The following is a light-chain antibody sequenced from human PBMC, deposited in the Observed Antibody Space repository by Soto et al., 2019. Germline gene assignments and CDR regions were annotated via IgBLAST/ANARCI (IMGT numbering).Light chain of an antibody. CDR3: QQRSNWPLT. CDR2: DAS. J-gene: IGKJ4*01. CDR1: QSVSSY. Sequence: EIVLTQSPATLSLSPGEIATISCRSSQSVSSYLAWYQQKPGQAPRLLIYDASDRATGIPARFSGSGSGTDFTLTISSLEPEDVAVYYCQQRSNWPLTFGGGTKVEIK. V-gene: IGKV3-11*01.